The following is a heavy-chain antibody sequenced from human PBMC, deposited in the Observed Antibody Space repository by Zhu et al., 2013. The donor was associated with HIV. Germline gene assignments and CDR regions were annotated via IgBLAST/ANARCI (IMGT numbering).Heavy chain of an antibody. CDR1: GGTFSSYA. J-gene: IGHJ3*02. D-gene: IGHD5-12*01. V-gene: IGHV1-69*01. CDR3: ARDRSRRDGYNWGKGYDAFDI. Sequence: QVQLVQSGAEVKKPGSSVKVSCKASGGTFSSYAISWVRQAPGQGLEWMGGIIPIFGTANYAQKFQGRVTITADESTSTAYMELSSLRSEDTAVYYCARDRSRRDGYNWGKGYDAFDIWGQGTMVTVSS. CDR2: IIPIFGTA.